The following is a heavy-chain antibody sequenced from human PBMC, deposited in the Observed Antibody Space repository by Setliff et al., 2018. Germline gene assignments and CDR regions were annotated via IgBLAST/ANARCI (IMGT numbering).Heavy chain of an antibody. CDR3: ARAWYYNFWSGSQIEY. CDR1: GYTFTSYA. J-gene: IGHJ4*02. D-gene: IGHD3-3*01. V-gene: IGHV7-4-1*02. CDR2: INTNTGNP. Sequence: VASVKVSCKASGYTFTSYAMNWVRQAPGQGLEWMGWINTNTGNPTYAQGFTGRFVFSLDTSVSTAYLQISSLKAEDTAGYYCARAWYYNFWSGSQIEYWGQGTLVTVSS.